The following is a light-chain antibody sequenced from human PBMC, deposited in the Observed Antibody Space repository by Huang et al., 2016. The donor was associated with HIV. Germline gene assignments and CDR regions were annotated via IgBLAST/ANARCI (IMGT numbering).Light chain of an antibody. CDR3: QQSYSIPPWT. Sequence: DIQMTQSPSSLSASVGDRVTITCRASQSISSDLNWDQQKPGKAPKLLIYAASSLQSGVPSRFSGSGSGTDFTLTISSLQPEDFATYYCQQSYSIPPWTFGQGTKVEIK. CDR1: QSISSD. V-gene: IGKV1-39*01. J-gene: IGKJ1*01. CDR2: AAS.